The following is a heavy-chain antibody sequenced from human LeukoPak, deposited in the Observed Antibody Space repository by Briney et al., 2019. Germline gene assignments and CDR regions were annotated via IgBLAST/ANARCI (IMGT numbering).Heavy chain of an antibody. V-gene: IGHV3-74*01. Sequence: PGGSLSLSCAASGFTFNTYWMHWVRQAPGKGLVWVSRINNDGSDMSYADSVKGRFTISRDNAKNTLYLQMNSLRVEDTAVYYCARVFHLIDHWGQGTLVTVSS. CDR1: GFTFNTYW. J-gene: IGHJ4*02. CDR2: INNDGSDM. CDR3: ARVFHLIDH.